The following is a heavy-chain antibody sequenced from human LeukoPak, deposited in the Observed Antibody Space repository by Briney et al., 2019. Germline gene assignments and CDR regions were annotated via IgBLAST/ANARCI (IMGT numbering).Heavy chain of an antibody. J-gene: IGHJ4*02. CDR1: GFTFSSYS. D-gene: IGHD3-10*01. Sequence: GGSLRLSCAASGFTFSSYSMNWVRQAPGKGLEWVSSISSSSSYTYYADSLKGRFTISRDNAKNSLYLQMNSLRAEDTAVYYCAREGTPGDYVDYWGQGTLVTVSS. V-gene: IGHV3-21*01. CDR2: ISSSSSYT. CDR3: AREGTPGDYVDY.